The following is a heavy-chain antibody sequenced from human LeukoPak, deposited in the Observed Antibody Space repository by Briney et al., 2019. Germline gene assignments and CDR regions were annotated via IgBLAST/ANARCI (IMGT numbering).Heavy chain of an antibody. Sequence: QPGGSLRLSCAASGFTFSSYSMNWVRQAPGKGLEWVSYISSSSSTIYYADSVKGRFTISRDNAKNSLYLQMNSLRAEDTAVYYRARDLFNIVVVPAASGMDVWGKGTTVTVSS. V-gene: IGHV3-48*01. CDR1: GFTFSSYS. J-gene: IGHJ6*03. D-gene: IGHD2-2*01. CDR2: ISSSSSTI. CDR3: ARDLFNIVVVPAASGMDV.